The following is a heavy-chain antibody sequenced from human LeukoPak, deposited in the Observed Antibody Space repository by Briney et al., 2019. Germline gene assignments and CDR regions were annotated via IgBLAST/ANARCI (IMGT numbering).Heavy chain of an antibody. V-gene: IGHV3-21*01. CDR3: ARESRSVVTRYFQH. Sequence: GGSLRLSCAASGFTFSNAWMSWVRQAPGKGLEWVSSISSSSTYIYYADSVKGRFTISRDNAKNSLYLQMNSLRADDTAIYYCARESRSVVTRYFQHWGQGTLVTVSS. D-gene: IGHD4-23*01. J-gene: IGHJ1*01. CDR2: ISSSSTYI. CDR1: GFTFSNAW.